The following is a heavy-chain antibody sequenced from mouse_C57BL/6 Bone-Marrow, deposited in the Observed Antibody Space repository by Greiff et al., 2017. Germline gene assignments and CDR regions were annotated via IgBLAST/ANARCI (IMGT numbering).Heavy chain of an antibody. D-gene: IGHD1-1*02. J-gene: IGHJ4*01. Sequence: DVQLVESGGGLVKPGGSLKLSCAASGFTFSDYGMHWVRQAPEKGLEWVAYISSGSSTIYYADTVKGRFTISRDNAKNTLFLQMTSLRSEDTAMYYCARGSYPYYYAMDYWGQGTSVTVSS. CDR1: GFTFSDYG. V-gene: IGHV5-17*01. CDR3: ARGSYPYYYAMDY. CDR2: ISSGSSTI.